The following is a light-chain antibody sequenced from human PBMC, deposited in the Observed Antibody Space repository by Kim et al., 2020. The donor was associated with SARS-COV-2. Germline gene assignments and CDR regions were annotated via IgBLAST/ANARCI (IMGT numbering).Light chain of an antibody. V-gene: IGKV3-20*01. CDR1: QSINNN. J-gene: IGKJ1*01. CDR3: QQYATSGRT. CDR2: GAS. Sequence: LSPGERATLSCRASQSINNNLAWYQQIPGQAPRLLLDGASYRATGIADRFSGSGSGTDFTLTISRLEPEDFAVYYCQQYATSGRTFGQGTKVDIK.